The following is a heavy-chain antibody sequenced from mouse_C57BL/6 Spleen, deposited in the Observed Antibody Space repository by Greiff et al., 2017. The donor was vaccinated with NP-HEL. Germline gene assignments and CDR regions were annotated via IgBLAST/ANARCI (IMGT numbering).Heavy chain of an antibody. V-gene: IGHV1-82*01. CDR2: IYPGDGDT. D-gene: IGHD2-1*01. CDR1: GYAFSSSW. CDR3: ASDGNYVAMDY. J-gene: IGHJ4*01. Sequence: VQLQQSGPELVKPGASVKISCKASGYAFSSSWMNWVKQRPGKGLEWIGRIYPGDGDTNYNGKFQGKATLTADKSSSTAYMQLSSLTSEDSAVYFGASDGNYVAMDYWGQGTSVTVTS.